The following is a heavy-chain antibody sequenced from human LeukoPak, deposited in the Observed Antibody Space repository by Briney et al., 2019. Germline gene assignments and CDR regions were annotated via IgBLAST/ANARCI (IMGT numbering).Heavy chain of an antibody. V-gene: IGHV5-51*01. CDR1: GYSLTSYW. Sequence: GESLKISCKGSGYSLTSYWIGWVRQMPGKGLEWMGIIYPGDSDTRYSPSFQGQVTISADKSVSTAYLQWSSLKASDTAMYYCARAWLGCSSTSCYLDAFDIWGQGTMVTVSS. CDR2: IYPGDSDT. CDR3: ARAWLGCSSTSCYLDAFDI. D-gene: IGHD2-2*01. J-gene: IGHJ3*02.